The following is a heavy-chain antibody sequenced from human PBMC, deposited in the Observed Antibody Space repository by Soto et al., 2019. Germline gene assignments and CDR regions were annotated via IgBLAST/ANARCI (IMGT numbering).Heavy chain of an antibody. CDR2: IWYDGSNK. CDR1: GFTFSSYG. Sequence: PGGSLRLSCAASGFTFSSYGMHWVRQAPGKGLEWVAVIWYDGSNKYYADSVKGRFTISRDNSKNTLYLQMNSLRAEDTAVYYCARDLYGDRPFDYWGQGTLVTVSS. CDR3: ARDLYGDRPFDY. D-gene: IGHD4-17*01. V-gene: IGHV3-33*01. J-gene: IGHJ4*02.